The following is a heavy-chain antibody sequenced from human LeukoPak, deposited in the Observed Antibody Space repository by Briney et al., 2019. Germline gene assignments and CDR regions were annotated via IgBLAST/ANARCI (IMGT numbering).Heavy chain of an antibody. CDR3: ARERPWIQLWLGLDY. D-gene: IGHD5-18*01. V-gene: IGHV3-30-3*01. Sequence: GRSLRLSCAASGFTFSSYAMHWVRQAPGKGLEWVAVISYDGSNKYYADSVKGRFTISRDNSKNTLYLQMNSLRAEDTAVYYCARERPWIQLWLGLDYWGQGTLVTVSS. CDR2: ISYDGSNK. CDR1: GFTFSSYA. J-gene: IGHJ4*02.